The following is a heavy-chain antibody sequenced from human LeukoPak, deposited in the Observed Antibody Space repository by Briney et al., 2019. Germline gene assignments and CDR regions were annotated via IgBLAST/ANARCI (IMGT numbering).Heavy chain of an antibody. CDR3: ARTGNWGNYMDV. J-gene: IGHJ6*03. CDR2: ISDSGDT. Sequence: SETLSLTCTVSGASISSHYWSWVRQPPGKGLECIGYISDSGDTNYNPSLKSRVTMSVDTSNNRFSLGLTSVTAADTAVYYCARTGNWGNYMDVWGKGATVTVSS. D-gene: IGHD7-27*01. CDR1: GASISSHY. V-gene: IGHV4-59*11.